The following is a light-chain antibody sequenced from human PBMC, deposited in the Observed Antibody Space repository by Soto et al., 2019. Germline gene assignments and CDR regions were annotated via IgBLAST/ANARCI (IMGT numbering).Light chain of an antibody. J-gene: IGKJ1*01. CDR2: AAS. Sequence: AIRMTQSPSSFSASTGDRVTITCRASQGISSYLAWYQQKPGKAPKLLIYAASTLQSGVPSRFSGSRPGTDFTLTISSLQSEDFATYYCQQYYSYPRTFGQGTKVEIK. CDR1: QGISSY. V-gene: IGKV1-8*01. CDR3: QQYYSYPRT.